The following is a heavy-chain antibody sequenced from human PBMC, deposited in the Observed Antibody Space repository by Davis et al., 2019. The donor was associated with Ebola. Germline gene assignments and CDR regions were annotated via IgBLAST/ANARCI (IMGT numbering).Heavy chain of an antibody. J-gene: IGHJ4*02. CDR1: GGSTSSYY. V-gene: IGHV4-59*01. Sequence: SETLTLTCTVSGGSTSSYYWSWIRQTPGTGLEWIGYIYYSGSTNYNPSLKSRVTISVDTSKNQFSLKLSSVTAADTAVYYCAGTAMVTGADYWGQGTLVTVSS. CDR2: IYYSGST. CDR3: AGTAMVTGADY. D-gene: IGHD5-18*01.